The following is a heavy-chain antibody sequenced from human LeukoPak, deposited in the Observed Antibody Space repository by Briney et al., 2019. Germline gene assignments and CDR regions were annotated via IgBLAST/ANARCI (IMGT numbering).Heavy chain of an antibody. CDR2: ISYDGSNK. CDR1: GFTFSSYG. J-gene: IGHJ4*02. CDR3: ARGDGSGYYFFDY. Sequence: GGSLRLSCAASGFTFSSYGMHWVRQAPGKGLEWVAVISYDGSNKYYADSVKGRFTISRDNSKNTLYLQMNSLRAEDTAVYYCARGDGSGYYFFDYWGQGSLVSVSS. V-gene: IGHV3-30*03. D-gene: IGHD3-22*01.